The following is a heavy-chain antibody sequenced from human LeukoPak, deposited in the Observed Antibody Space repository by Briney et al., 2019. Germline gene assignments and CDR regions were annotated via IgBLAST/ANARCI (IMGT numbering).Heavy chain of an antibody. Sequence: SETLSLTCTVSGSSISSYYWSWIRQPPGKGLEWIGYIYYSGSTNYNPSLKSRVTISVDTSKNQFSLKLSSVTAADTAVYYCVRGDYDSSGYLSFDYWGQGTLVTVSS. D-gene: IGHD3-22*01. J-gene: IGHJ4*02. CDR3: VRGDYDSSGYLSFDY. V-gene: IGHV4-59*12. CDR1: GSSISSYY. CDR2: IYYSGST.